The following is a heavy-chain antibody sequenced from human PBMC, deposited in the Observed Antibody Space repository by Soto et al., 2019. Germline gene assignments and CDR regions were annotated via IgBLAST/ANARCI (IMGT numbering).Heavy chain of an antibody. Sequence: GGSLRLSCAASGFTFSSYAMSWVRQAPGKGLEWVSAISGSGGSTYYADSVKGRFTISRDNSKNTLYLQMNSLRAEDTAVYYCAKDRSKYYYDSSGYYLNYFDYWGQGTLVTVSS. J-gene: IGHJ4*02. D-gene: IGHD3-22*01. V-gene: IGHV3-23*01. CDR2: ISGSGGST. CDR3: AKDRSKYYYDSSGYYLNYFDY. CDR1: GFTFSSYA.